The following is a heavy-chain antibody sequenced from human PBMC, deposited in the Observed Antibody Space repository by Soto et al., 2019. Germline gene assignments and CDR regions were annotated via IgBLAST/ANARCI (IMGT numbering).Heavy chain of an antibody. J-gene: IGHJ5*02. CDR3: ARSRDEGWFDP. Sequence: TSETLSLTCTVSGGSISSSSYYWGWIRQPPGKGLEWIGSIYYSGSTYYNPSLKSRVTISVDTSKNQFSLKLSSVTAADTAVYYCARSRDEGWFDPWGQGTLVTVSS. CDR2: IYYSGST. CDR1: GGSISSSSYY. V-gene: IGHV4-39*01.